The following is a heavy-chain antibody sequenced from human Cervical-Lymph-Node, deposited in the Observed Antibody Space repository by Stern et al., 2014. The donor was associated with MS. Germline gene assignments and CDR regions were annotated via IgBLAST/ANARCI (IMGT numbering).Heavy chain of an antibody. Sequence: QVQLVQSGAEVKKPGSSVNVSCKASGGTFSSSYAITWMRPAPGRGLEWMGRIIPILGLPNYAQKFQGRVTITADTSTSTAYMELSSLRSEDTAVYYCARGVVSNRAAATLHNLFDPWGQGTLVTVSS. CDR1: GGTFSSSYA. CDR3: ARGVVSNRAAATLHNLFDP. CDR2: IIPILGLP. V-gene: IGHV1-69*09. D-gene: IGHD2-15*01. J-gene: IGHJ5*02.